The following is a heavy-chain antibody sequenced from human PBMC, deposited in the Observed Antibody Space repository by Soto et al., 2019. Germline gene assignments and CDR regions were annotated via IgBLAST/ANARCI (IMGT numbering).Heavy chain of an antibody. D-gene: IGHD2-2*01. Sequence: QSQTLSLTCAISGDSVSSNSAAWNWIRQSPSRGLEWLGRTYYRSKWYNDYAVSVKSRITINPDTSKNQFSLQMNSVTPEDTAVYYCAKGSTSCYACWFDPWGQGTLVTVSS. V-gene: IGHV6-1*01. CDR3: AKGSTSCYACWFDP. CDR1: GDSVSSNSAA. CDR2: TYYRSKWYN. J-gene: IGHJ5*02.